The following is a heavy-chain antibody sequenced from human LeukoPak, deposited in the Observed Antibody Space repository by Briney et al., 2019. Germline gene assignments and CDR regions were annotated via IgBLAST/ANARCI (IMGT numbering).Heavy chain of an antibody. D-gene: IGHD6-13*01. CDR1: GYTCTGYY. V-gene: IGHV1-2*02. CDR2: INPNSGGT. CDR3: ARAAYSGSPSPHWYFDL. J-gene: IGHJ2*01. Sequence: ASVKVSCKASGYTCTGYYMHWVRQAPGQGLEWMGWINPNSGGTNYAQKFRGRVTMTRDTSISTVHMELSRLRYDDTALYYCARAAYSGSPSPHWYFDLWGRGTLVTVSS.